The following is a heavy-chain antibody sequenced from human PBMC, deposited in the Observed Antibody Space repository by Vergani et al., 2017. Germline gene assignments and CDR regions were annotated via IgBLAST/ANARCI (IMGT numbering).Heavy chain of an antibody. CDR1: GDSVSSNSAA. V-gene: IGHV6-1*01. Sequence: QVQLQQSGPGLVKPSQTLSLTCAISGDSVSSNSAAWNWIRQSPSRGLEWLGRTYYRSKWYNDYAVSVKSRITINPDTSKNQFSLQLNSVTPEDTAVYYCARDSGYCSSTSCRGGYYYMDVWGKGTTVTVSS. CDR3: ARDSGYCSSTSCRGGYYYMDV. CDR2: TYYRSKWYN. J-gene: IGHJ6*03. D-gene: IGHD2-2*03.